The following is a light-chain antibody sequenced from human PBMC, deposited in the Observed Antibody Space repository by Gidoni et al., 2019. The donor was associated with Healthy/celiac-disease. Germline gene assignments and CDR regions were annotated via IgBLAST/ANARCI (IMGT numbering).Light chain of an antibody. CDR1: QSISSY. CDR2: AAS. Sequence: DIQMTQSPSSLSASVGDRVTITCRASQSISSYLNWYQQKPGKAPKLLIYAASSLQSGVPSRFRGSGSGTDFTLTISSLQPEDFATFYCPQSYSTPITFGQGTRLEIK. V-gene: IGKV1-39*01. CDR3: PQSYSTPIT. J-gene: IGKJ5*01.